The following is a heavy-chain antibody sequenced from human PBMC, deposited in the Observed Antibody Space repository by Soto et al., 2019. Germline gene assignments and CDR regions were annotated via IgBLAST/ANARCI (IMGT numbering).Heavy chain of an antibody. CDR1: GFTFGDYA. D-gene: IGHD4-17*01. V-gene: IGHV3-49*03. Sequence: GGSLRLSCTASGFTFGDYAMSWFRQAPGKGLEWVGFIRSKAYGGTTEYAASVKGRFTISRDDSKSIAYLQMNSLKTEDTAVYYCTRDTRPINGDYFDYWGQGTLVTVSS. J-gene: IGHJ4*02. CDR3: TRDTRPINGDYFDY. CDR2: IRSKAYGGTT.